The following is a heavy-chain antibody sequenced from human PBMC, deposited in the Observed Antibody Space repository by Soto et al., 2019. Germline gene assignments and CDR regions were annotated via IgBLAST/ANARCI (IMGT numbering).Heavy chain of an antibody. CDR3: ARAQGVAAAMDP. D-gene: IGHD6-13*01. CDR2: MNPNSGNT. J-gene: IGHJ5*02. CDR1: GYTFTSYD. Sequence: QVQLVQSGAEVKKPGASVKVSCKASGYTFTSYDINWVRQATGQGLEWMGWMNPNSGNTGYAQKFQGSVTMTRNTSRSTAYMELSSRRSEDTAVYYCARAQGVAAAMDPWGQGTLVTVSS. V-gene: IGHV1-8*01.